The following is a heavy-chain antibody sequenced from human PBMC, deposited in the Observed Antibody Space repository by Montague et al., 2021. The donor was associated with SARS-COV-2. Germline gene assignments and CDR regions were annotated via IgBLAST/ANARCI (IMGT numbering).Heavy chain of an antibody. D-gene: IGHD4-17*01. CDR2: IRHYGSP. Sequence: SETLSLTCAVYGGSFGGYYWTWIRQTPGKGLEWIGEIRHYGSPNYNSSANPSLKSRVTMSIDTSKNQFSLRLTSVSAADTAVYYCVRGRYGDRSSDWGQGTLVTVSS. CDR3: VRGRYGDRSSD. CDR1: GGSFGGYY. V-gene: IGHV4-34*01. J-gene: IGHJ1*01.